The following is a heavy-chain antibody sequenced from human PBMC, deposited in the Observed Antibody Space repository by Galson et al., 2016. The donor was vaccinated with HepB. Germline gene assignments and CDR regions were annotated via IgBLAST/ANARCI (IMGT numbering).Heavy chain of an antibody. V-gene: IGHV3-23*01. CDR3: ARGAAANNVDWFDP. Sequence: SLRLSCAASGFTVSDTFVSWVRQAPGKGLEWVSSIVGSGGGTFYADSVKGRFTVSRDNSESMLYLQMNSLRADDTALYYCARGAAANNVDWFDPWGQGTLVTFSS. D-gene: IGHD6-13*01. CDR1: GFTVSDTF. CDR2: IVGSGGGT. J-gene: IGHJ5*02.